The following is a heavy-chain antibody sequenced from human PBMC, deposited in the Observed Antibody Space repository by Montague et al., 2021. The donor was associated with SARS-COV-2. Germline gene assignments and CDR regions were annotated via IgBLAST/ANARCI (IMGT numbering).Heavy chain of an antibody. Sequence: SETLPLTCTVSGGSISSSSYYWGWIRQPPGKGLEWIGGIYYSGSTYYNPSLKSRVTISVDTSKNQFSLKLSSVTAADTAVYYCAREGGWLSRGSYYFDYWGQGTLVTVSS. J-gene: IGHJ4*02. V-gene: IGHV4-39*07. CDR1: GGSISSSSYY. CDR3: AREGGWLSRGSYYFDY. D-gene: IGHD3-22*01. CDR2: IYYSGST.